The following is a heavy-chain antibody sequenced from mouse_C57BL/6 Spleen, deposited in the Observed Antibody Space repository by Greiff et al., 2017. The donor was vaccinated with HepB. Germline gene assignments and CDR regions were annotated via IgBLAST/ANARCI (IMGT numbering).Heavy chain of an antibody. CDR1: GFTFSSYA. D-gene: IGHD2-13*01. Sequence: DVQLVESGGGLVKPGGSLKLSCAASGFTFSSYAMSWVRQTPEKRLEWVATISDGGSYTYYPDNVKGRFTISRDNAKNNLYLQMSHLKSEDTAMYYCAREVRGNFDYWGQGTTLTVSS. V-gene: IGHV5-4*01. J-gene: IGHJ2*01. CDR2: ISDGGSYT. CDR3: AREVRGNFDY.